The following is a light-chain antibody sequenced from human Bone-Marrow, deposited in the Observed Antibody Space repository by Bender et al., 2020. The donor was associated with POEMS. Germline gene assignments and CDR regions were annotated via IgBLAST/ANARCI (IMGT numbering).Light chain of an antibody. Sequence: QSVLTQPPSVSGAPGQRVTISCTGSSSNIGAGYDVHWYQQLPGTAPKLLISRNSNRPSGVPDRFSGSSSGTTVTLTISGVQVEDEADYYCQSTNRGGAWVFGGGTRLTVL. CDR2: RNS. J-gene: IGLJ3*02. CDR3: QSTNRGGAWV. CDR1: SSNIGAGYD. V-gene: IGLV1-40*01.